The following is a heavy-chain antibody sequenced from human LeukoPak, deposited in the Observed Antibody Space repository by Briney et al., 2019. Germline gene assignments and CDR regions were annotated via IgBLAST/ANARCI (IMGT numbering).Heavy chain of an antibody. CDR3: ARDGGYNWNDVAFDI. CDR1: GYTFTSYA. V-gene: IGHV1-3*01. J-gene: IGHJ3*02. Sequence: ASVTVSCKASGYTFTSYAMHWVRQAPGQRVEGMGWINAGNGNTKYSQKFQGRVTITRDTSASTAYMELSSLRSEDTAVYYCARDGGYNWNDVAFDIWGQGTMVTVSS. CDR2: INAGNGNT. D-gene: IGHD1-1*01.